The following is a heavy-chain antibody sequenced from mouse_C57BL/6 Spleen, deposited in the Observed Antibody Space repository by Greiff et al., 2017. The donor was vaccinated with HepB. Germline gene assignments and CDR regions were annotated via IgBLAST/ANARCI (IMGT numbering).Heavy chain of an antibody. V-gene: IGHV5-4*01. CDR1: GFTFSSYA. CDR2: ISDGGSYT. D-gene: IGHD1-1*01. J-gene: IGHJ2*01. CDR3: ARRSDYYGSSWYYFDY. Sequence: EVQLVESGGGLVKPGGSLKLSCAASGFTFSSYAMSWVRQTPEKRLEWVATISDGGSYTYYPDNVKGRFTISRDNAKNNLYLQMSHLKSEDTAMYYCARRSDYYGSSWYYFDYWGQGTTLTVSS.